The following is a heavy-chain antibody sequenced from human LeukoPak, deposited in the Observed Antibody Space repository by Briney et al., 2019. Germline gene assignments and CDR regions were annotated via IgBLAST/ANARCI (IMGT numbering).Heavy chain of an antibody. D-gene: IGHD6-19*01. Sequence: PSETLSLTCTVSGGSITGSSYYWGWIRQPPGKGLEWIGSVYYRGSTYYNPSLKSRVTISVDTSKNQFSLNLTSVTAADTAVYYCARVGSSGWYPLDYWGQGTLVTVSS. CDR2: VYYRGST. CDR3: ARVGSSGWYPLDY. J-gene: IGHJ4*02. V-gene: IGHV4-39*07. CDR1: GGSITGSSYY.